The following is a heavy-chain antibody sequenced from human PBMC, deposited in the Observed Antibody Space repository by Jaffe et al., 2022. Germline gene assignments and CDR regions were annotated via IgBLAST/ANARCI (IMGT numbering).Heavy chain of an antibody. V-gene: IGHV3-72*01. CDR2: IRNRVNSYST. Sequence: EVQLLESGGGLVQPGGSLRLSCSVSGFTFNDHYIDWVRQAPGKGLEWVGRIRNRVNSYSTEYAASVKGRFSFSRDDSKSSVFLQMNSLKTEDTAVYYCTRPHSNGWYGSYLDYWGQGTLVTVSS. J-gene: IGHJ4*02. CDR1: GFTFNDHY. D-gene: IGHD6-13*01. CDR3: TRPHSNGWYGSYLDY.